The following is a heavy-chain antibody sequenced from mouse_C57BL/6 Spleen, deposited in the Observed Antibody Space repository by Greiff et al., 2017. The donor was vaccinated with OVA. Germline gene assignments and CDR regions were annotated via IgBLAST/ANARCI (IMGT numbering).Heavy chain of an antibody. Sequence: EVQRVESGPGLVKPSQSLSLTCSVTGYSITSGYYWNWIRQFPGNKLEWMGYISYDGSNNYNPSLKNRISITRDTSKNQFFLKLNSVTTEDTATYYCARDRYDGYPDWYFDVWGTGTTVTVSS. CDR2: ISYDGSN. V-gene: IGHV3-6*01. CDR3: ARDRYDGYPDWYFDV. D-gene: IGHD2-3*01. CDR1: GYSITSGYY. J-gene: IGHJ1*03.